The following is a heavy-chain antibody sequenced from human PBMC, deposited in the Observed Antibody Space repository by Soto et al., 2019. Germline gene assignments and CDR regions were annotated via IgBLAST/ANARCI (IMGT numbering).Heavy chain of an antibody. CDR2: IYHSGST. V-gene: IGHV4-30-2*01. J-gene: IGHJ4*02. Sequence: PSETLSLTCAVSGGSISSGGYSWSWIRQPPGKGLEWIGYIYHSGSTYYNPSLKSRVTISVDRSKNQLSLKLSSVTAADTAVYYCARAPPLRSYFDYWGQGTLVTVSS. CDR3: ARAPPLRSYFDY. CDR1: GGSISSGGYS.